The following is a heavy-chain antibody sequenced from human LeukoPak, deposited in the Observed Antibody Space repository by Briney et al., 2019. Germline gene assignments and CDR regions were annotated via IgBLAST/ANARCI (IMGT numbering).Heavy chain of an antibody. CDR2: IYSGGST. J-gene: IGHJ4*02. V-gene: IGHV3-66*02. CDR1: GFTVSSNY. CDR3: AAWGDIVVVPAAPRDY. Sequence: PGGSLRLSCAASGFTVSSNYMSWVRQAPGKGLEWVSVIYSGGSTYYADSVKGRFTISRHSSKNTLYLQMNSLRAEHTAVYYCAAWGDIVVVPAAPRDYRGQGTLVTVSS. D-gene: IGHD2-2*01.